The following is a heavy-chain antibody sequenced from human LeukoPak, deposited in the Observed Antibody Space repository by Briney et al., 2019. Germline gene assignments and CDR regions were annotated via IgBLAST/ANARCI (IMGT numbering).Heavy chain of an antibody. CDR3: ARDRSSGWYEEDDY. CDR2: IKQDGSEK. Sequence: SGGSLRLSCAASGFTFSSYWMSWVRQAPGKGLEWVANIKQDGSEKYYVDSVKGRFTISRDNAKNSLYLQMNSLRAEDTAVYYCARDRSSGWYEEDDYWGQGTLVTVSS. CDR1: GFTFSSYW. V-gene: IGHV3-7*01. J-gene: IGHJ4*02. D-gene: IGHD6-19*01.